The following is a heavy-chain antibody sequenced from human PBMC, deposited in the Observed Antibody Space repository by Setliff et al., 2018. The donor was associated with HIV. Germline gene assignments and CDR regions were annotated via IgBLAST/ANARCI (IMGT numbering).Heavy chain of an antibody. CDR3: ARLLEGPDYSSDFRYFDWFPDV. V-gene: IGHV4-4*08. J-gene: IGHJ4*02. CDR1: GVYISNYH. Sequence: PSETLSLTCTISGVYISNYHWGWIRQPPGRGLEWIGSIHTTGSPKNNPSLQSRVSISIGMAKSLFSLELSSVTAADTAVYYCARLLEGPDYSSDFRYFDWFPDVWGQGTLVTVSS. CDR2: IHTTGSP. D-gene: IGHD3-9*01.